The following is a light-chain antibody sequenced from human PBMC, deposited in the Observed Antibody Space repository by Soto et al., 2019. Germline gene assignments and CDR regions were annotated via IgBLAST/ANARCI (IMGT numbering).Light chain of an antibody. CDR3: QHFE. Sequence: DIQMTQSPSTLSASVGDRVTITCRASQSISSWLAWYQQKPGKAPKLLIYKASSLESGVPSRFSGSGSGTEFTLTISSLQPDDFATYYCQHFEFGGGTKVEIK. V-gene: IGKV1-5*03. CDR2: KAS. J-gene: IGKJ4*02. CDR1: QSISSW.